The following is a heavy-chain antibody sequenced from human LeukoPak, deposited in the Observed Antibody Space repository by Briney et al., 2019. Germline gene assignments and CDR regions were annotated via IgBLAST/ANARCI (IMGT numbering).Heavy chain of an antibody. J-gene: IGHJ4*02. D-gene: IGHD3-10*01. Sequence: GGSLRLSCAASGFTFSSYAMSWVRQAPGKGLEWVSAISGSGGSTYYADSVKGRFTISRDNSKNTLYLQMNSLRAEDTAVYYCATYYYGSGSRTTIDPYWGQGTLVTVSS. CDR2: ISGSGGST. CDR1: GFTFSSYA. V-gene: IGHV3-23*01. CDR3: ATYYYGSGSRTTIDPY.